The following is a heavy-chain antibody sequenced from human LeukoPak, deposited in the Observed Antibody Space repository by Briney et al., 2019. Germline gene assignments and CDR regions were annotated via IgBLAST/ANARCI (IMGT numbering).Heavy chain of an antibody. CDR2: IKHDGSEK. CDR1: GFTFSGYW. D-gene: IGHD1-14*01. V-gene: IGHV3-7*01. CDR3: ARDRYFQY. J-gene: IGHJ1*01. Sequence: GGSLRLSCAASGFTFSGYWTSWVRQAPGKGLEWVANIKHDGSEKHYVDSVKGRFTISRDNAKNSLHLQMNSLRAEDTAVYYCARDRYFQYWGQGTLVTVSS.